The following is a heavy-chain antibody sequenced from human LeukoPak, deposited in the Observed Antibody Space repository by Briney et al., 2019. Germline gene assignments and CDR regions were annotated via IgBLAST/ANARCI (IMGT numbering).Heavy chain of an antibody. CDR1: GGSISSYY. Sequence: PSETLSLTCNVSGGSISSYYWSWVRQPPGKGLEWIGYIDDSGTTNYNPSLKSRVSISVDMSKNQFSLKLTSVTAADTAVYYCARDLYCSSTSCYPNYYYYMDVWGKGTTVTVSS. D-gene: IGHD2-2*01. V-gene: IGHV4-59*12. J-gene: IGHJ6*03. CDR3: ARDLYCSSTSCYPNYYYYMDV. CDR2: IDDSGTT.